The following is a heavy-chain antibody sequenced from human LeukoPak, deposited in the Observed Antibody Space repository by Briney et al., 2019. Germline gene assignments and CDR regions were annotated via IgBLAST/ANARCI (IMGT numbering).Heavy chain of an antibody. Sequence: PGRSLRLSCAASGFTFSSYGMHWVRQAPGKGLEWVAVISYDGSNKYYADSVKGRFTISRDNSKNTLYLQMNSLRAEDTAVYYCPKAFPLRYTEWYFDYWGQGTLVTVSS. CDR3: PKAFPLRYTEWYFDY. CDR2: ISYDGSNK. V-gene: IGHV3-30*18. D-gene: IGHD3-3*01. CDR1: GFTFSSYG. J-gene: IGHJ4*02.